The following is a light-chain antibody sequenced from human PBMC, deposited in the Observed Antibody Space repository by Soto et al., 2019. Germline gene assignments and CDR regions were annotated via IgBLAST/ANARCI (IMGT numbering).Light chain of an antibody. CDR2: GNS. V-gene: IGLV1-40*01. Sequence: QSVLTQPPSVSGAPGQRVTISCTGSSSNIGAGYDVHWYQQLLGTAPKLLIYGNSNRPSGVPDRFSGSKSGTSASLAITGLQAEDEADYYCQSYDSSLSVFGTGTKVTVL. J-gene: IGLJ1*01. CDR1: SSNIGAGYD. CDR3: QSYDSSLSV.